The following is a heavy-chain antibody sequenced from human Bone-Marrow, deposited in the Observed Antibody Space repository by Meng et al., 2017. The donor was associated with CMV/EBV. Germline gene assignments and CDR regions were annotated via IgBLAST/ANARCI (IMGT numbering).Heavy chain of an antibody. Sequence: GESLKISCAASGFTFSRYEMNWVRLAPGKGLEWVSYISSSGSTIYYPDSVKGRFSISRDNAKNSLYLQMNSLRAEDTAVYYCARGKGLRFLEWLPDYWGQGTLVTVS. D-gene: IGHD3-3*01. CDR3: ARGKGLRFLEWLPDY. CDR1: GFTFSRYE. CDR2: ISSSGSTI. J-gene: IGHJ4*02. V-gene: IGHV3-48*03.